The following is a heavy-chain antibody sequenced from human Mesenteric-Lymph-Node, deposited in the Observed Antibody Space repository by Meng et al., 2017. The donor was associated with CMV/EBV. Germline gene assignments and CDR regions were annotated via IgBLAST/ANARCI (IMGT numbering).Heavy chain of an antibody. D-gene: IGHD2-2*01. V-gene: IGHV3-9*01. CDR1: GFTLDDYA. CDR3: ARETDCSSTSCYLSQGYYYGMDV. J-gene: IGHJ6*02. Sequence: SLKISCAASGFTLDDYAMHWVRQAPGKGLEWVSGISWNSGSIGYADSVKGRFTISRDNARNTLYLQMNSLRAEDTAVYYCARETDCSSTSCYLSQGYYYGMDVWGQGTTVTVSS. CDR2: ISWNSGSI.